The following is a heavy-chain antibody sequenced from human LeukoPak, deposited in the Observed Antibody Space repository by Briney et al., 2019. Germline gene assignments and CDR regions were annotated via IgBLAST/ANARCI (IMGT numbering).Heavy chain of an antibody. CDR1: GFTLSGYG. Sequence: KPGGSLRLSCAASGFTLSGYGMNWVRQAPGKGLEWVSSISSSSTYIHYGDSVKGRFTISRDNAKNSLYLQMNNLRPEDTAIYYCARSVVLVWLGELGTFDIWGQGTMVTVSS. CDR3: ARSVVLVWLGELGTFDI. J-gene: IGHJ3*02. D-gene: IGHD3-10*01. CDR2: ISSSSTYI. V-gene: IGHV3-21*01.